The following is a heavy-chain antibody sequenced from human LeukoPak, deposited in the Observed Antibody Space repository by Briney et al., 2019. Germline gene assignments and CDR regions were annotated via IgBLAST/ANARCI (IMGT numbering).Heavy chain of an antibody. CDR1: GFTFRSYW. D-gene: IGHD3-22*01. CDR3: ARDVGSDSSGGYYHYFDD. CDR2: ISSSSYM. J-gene: IGHJ4*02. V-gene: IGHV3-21*01. Sequence: GGSLRLSCAASGFTFRSYWMSWVRQAPGKGLEWVSSISSSSYMYYAESVKGRFTISRDNAKNSLYLQMNSLRVEDTAVYYCARDVGSDSSGGYYHYFDDWGQGTLVTVSS.